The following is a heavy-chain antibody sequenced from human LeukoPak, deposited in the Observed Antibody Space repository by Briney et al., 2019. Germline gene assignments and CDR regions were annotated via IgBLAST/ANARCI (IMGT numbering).Heavy chain of an antibody. D-gene: IGHD3-10*01. Sequence: SETLSLTCTVSGGSISSSSYYWGWIRQPPGKGLEWIGSIYYSGSTYYNPSLKSRVTISVDTSKNQFSLKLSSVTAADTAVYYCARRFYGSGSPFDYWGQGTLVTVSS. J-gene: IGHJ4*02. CDR2: IYYSGST. V-gene: IGHV4-39*07. CDR3: ARRFYGSGSPFDY. CDR1: GGSISSSSYY.